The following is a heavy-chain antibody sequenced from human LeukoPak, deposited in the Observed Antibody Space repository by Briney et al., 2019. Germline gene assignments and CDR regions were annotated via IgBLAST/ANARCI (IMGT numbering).Heavy chain of an antibody. V-gene: IGHV3-30-3*01. Sequence: GGSLRLSCAASGFSFSSYAMHWVRQTPSKGLQWVALISYDGTNKYYADSVKGRFTVSRDNSKNTLDLQMNSLRAEDTAVYFCARGLYCSGESCFPYWGQGTLVTVSS. CDR3: ARGLYCSGESCFPY. D-gene: IGHD2-15*01. CDR2: ISYDGTNK. J-gene: IGHJ4*02. CDR1: GFSFSSYA.